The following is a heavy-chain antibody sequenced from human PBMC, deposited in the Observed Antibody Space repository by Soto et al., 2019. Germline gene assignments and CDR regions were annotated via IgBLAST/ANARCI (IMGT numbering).Heavy chain of an antibody. D-gene: IGHD5-18*01. CDR1: RCAVTGYG. Sequence: MLPCTDSRCAVTGYGIRWARQAPGQGLEWMGWISAYNGNTNYAQKLQGRVTMTTDTSTSTAYMELRSLRSDDTAVYYCARVVDTAMGDAFDIWGQGTMVTVSS. J-gene: IGHJ3*02. CDR2: ISAYNGNT. V-gene: IGHV1-18*01. CDR3: ARVVDTAMGDAFDI.